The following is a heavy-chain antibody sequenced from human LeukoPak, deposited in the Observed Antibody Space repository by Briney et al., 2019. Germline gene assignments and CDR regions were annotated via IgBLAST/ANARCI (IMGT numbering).Heavy chain of an antibody. CDR3: ARDEALAVAGLYGMDV. V-gene: IGHV1-3*01. Sequence: ASVKVSCKASGYIFANYAIHWVRQAPGQRLEWMGWINAGNGNTKYSQNFQGRVTITRDTSASTAYMDLSSLRSEDTAVYYCARDEALAVAGLYGMDVWGQGTTVTVSS. CDR1: GYIFANYA. J-gene: IGHJ6*02. D-gene: IGHD6-19*01. CDR2: INAGNGNT.